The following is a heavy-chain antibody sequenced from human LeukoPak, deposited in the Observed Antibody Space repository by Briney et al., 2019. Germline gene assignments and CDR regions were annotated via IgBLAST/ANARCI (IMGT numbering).Heavy chain of an antibody. D-gene: IGHD5/OR15-5a*01. J-gene: IGHJ6*02. CDR1: GGSFNGYY. V-gene: IGHV4-34*01. Sequence: PSETLSLTCAVYGGSFNGYYWSWMRQPPGKGLEWIGEINHSGSTNYNPSLKSRVTISVDTSKNQFSLKLSSVTAADTAVYFCAREIVSIYYYNGMDVWGQGTTVTVSS. CDR2: INHSGST. CDR3: AREIVSIYYYNGMDV.